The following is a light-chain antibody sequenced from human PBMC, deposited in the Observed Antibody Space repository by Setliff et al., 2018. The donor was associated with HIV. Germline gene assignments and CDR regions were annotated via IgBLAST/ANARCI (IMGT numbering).Light chain of an antibody. CDR2: DVS. Sequence: QSALTQPRSVSGSPGQSVTISCTGTSSDVGAYNYVSWYQQYPDEAPKLIIFDVSEWPSGVPDRFSGSKSGNTASLTISGLQAEDEADYYCCSNAGSYTYVFGTGTRSPS. J-gene: IGLJ1*01. CDR3: CSNAGSYTYV. CDR1: SSDVGAYNY. V-gene: IGLV2-11*01.